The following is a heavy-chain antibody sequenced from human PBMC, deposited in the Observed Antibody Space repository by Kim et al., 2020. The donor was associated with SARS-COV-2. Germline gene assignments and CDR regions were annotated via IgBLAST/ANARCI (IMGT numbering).Heavy chain of an antibody. Sequence: SETLSLTCDVSGGSITGSNWWTCVRQAPGQGLELGGEVYHGGSTRYNPSLESVVTISVDNTKNQFSLKLTSVTAADAAVYYCAGGFSVEITGSYFYNMAVWRQENTVTVPS. J-gene: IGHJ6*02. D-gene: IGHD5-12*01. V-gene: IGHV4-4*02. CDR2: VYHGGST. CDR3: AGGFSVEITGSYFYNMAV. CDR1: GGSITGSNW.